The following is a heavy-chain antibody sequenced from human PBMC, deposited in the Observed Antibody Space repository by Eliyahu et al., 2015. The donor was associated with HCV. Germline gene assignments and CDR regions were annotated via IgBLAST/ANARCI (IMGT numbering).Heavy chain of an antibody. Sequence: FSSYAMSWVRQAPGKGLAWVSGISNSGNTTYYADSVKGRSTISRDNSKNTLYLQMNSLSAEDTAVYYCTRYPSGFDYWGQGTLSHRLL. J-gene: IGHJ4*02. CDR3: TRYPSGFDY. D-gene: IGHD2-15*01. CDR2: ISNSGNTT. V-gene: IGHV3-23*01. CDR1: FSSYA.